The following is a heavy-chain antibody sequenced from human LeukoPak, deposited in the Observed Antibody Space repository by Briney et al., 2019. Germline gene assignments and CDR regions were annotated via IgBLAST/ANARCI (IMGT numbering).Heavy chain of an antibody. D-gene: IGHD3-22*01. CDR2: IYYSGST. CDR3: ARYYYDSSGYYSYYFDY. Sequence: SETLSLTCTVSGGSISSRSYYWSWIRQHPGKGLEWIGYIYYSGSTYYNPSLKSRVTISVDTSKNQFSLKLSSVTAADTAVYYCARYYYDSSGYYSYYFDYWGQGTLVTVSS. V-gene: IGHV4-31*03. J-gene: IGHJ4*02. CDR1: GGSISSRSYY.